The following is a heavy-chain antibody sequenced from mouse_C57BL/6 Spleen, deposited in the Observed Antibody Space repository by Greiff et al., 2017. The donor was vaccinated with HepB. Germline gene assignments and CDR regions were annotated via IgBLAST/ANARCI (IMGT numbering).Heavy chain of an antibody. CDR1: GYTFTDYN. CDR2: INPNNGGT. D-gene: IGHD1-1*01. Sequence: VQLKQSGPELVKPGASVKIPCKASGYTFTDYNMDWVKQSHGKSLEWIGDINPNNGGTIYNQKFKGKATLTVDKSSSTAYMELRSLTSEDTAVYYCARMPIYYYGSSYFYAMDYWGQGTSVTVSS. V-gene: IGHV1-18*01. J-gene: IGHJ4*01. CDR3: ARMPIYYYGSSYFYAMDY.